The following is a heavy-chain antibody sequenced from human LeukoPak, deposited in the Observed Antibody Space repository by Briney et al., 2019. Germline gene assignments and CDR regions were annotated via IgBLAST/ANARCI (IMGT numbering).Heavy chain of an antibody. CDR3: ARTALDTVTYFAY. Sequence: SETLSLTCTVSGGSISSYYWSWIRQPPGKGLEWIGYIYYSGSTNYNPSLKSRVTISVDTSKNQFSLKLSSVTAVDTAVYYCARTALDTVTYFAYWGQGALVTVSS. D-gene: IGHD5-18*01. CDR1: GGSISSYY. J-gene: IGHJ4*02. V-gene: IGHV4-59*12. CDR2: IYYSGST.